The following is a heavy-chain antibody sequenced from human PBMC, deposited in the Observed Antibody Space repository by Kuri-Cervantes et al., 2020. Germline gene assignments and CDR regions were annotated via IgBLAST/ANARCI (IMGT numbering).Heavy chain of an antibody. V-gene: IGHV1-46*01. Sequence: ASVKVSCKASGYTFTSYYMNWVRQAPGQGLEWMGIINPSGGSTRYAQKFQGRVTMTRDTSTSSVYMELSSLRSEDTAVYYCARDLLEWLLLDDDYYYYGMDVWGQGTTVTVSS. D-gene: IGHD1-26*01. CDR1: GYTFTSYY. J-gene: IGHJ6*02. CDR3: ARDLLEWLLLDDDYYYYGMDV. CDR2: INPSGGST.